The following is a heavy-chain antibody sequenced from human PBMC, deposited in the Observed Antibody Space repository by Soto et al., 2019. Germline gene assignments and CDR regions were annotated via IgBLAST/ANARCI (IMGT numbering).Heavy chain of an antibody. Sequence: ASVKVSCKASGYTFTIYGISCVRQAPVQGLEWMGWISAYNGNTNYAQKLQGRATMTTDTSTSTAYMELRSLRSDDTAVYYCAREIAVAGFLGYYYYGMDVWGQGTTVTVSS. V-gene: IGHV1-18*01. CDR1: GYTFTIYG. CDR2: ISAYNGNT. J-gene: IGHJ6*02. CDR3: AREIAVAGFLGYYYYGMDV. D-gene: IGHD6-19*01.